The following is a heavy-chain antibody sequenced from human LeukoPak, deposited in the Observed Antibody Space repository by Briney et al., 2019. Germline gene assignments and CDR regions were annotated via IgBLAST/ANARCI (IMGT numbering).Heavy chain of an antibody. V-gene: IGHV3-11*04. Sequence: GSLRLSSAASGFTFSDYYMSWIRQAPGKGLEWVSYISSSGSTIYYADSVKGRFTISRDNAKNSLYLQMNSLRAEDTAVYYCARVSVGEDKYMDVWGKGTTVTVSS. CDR1: GFTFSDYY. J-gene: IGHJ6*03. D-gene: IGHD5/OR15-5a*01. CDR2: ISSSGSTI. CDR3: ARVSVGEDKYMDV.